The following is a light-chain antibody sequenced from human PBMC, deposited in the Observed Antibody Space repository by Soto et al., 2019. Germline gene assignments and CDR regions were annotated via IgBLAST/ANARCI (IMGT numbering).Light chain of an antibody. CDR1: QSVSSN. J-gene: IGKJ1*01. CDR2: GDS. CDR3: LQYDNWHQG. V-gene: IGKV3-15*01. Sequence: EIVMTQSPATLSVSPGERATLSCRASQSVSSNLAWYQQKPDQAPRLLIYGDSTRATGTPARFSGSRSGTEFTLTISGQESEDFAVYHCLQYDNWHQGFGQGTKVEIK.